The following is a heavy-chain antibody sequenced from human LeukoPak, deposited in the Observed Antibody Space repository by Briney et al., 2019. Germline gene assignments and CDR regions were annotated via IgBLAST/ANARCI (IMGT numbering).Heavy chain of an antibody. CDR3: ARHNMGYYGSGSYGPYYFDY. CDR2: INHSGST. V-gene: IGHV4-34*01. Sequence: SETLSLTCSVSGDSITYFYWSWIRQPPGKGLEWIGEINHSGSTNYNPSLKSRVTISVDTSKNQFSLKLSSVTAADTAVYYCARHNMGYYGSGSYGPYYFDYWGQGTLVTVSS. J-gene: IGHJ4*02. D-gene: IGHD3-10*01. CDR1: GDSITYFY.